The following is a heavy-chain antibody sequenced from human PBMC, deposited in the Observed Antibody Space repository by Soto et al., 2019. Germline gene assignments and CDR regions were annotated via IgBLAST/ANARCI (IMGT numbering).Heavy chain of an antibody. V-gene: IGHV4-30-4*01. CDR1: GGSISSGDYY. CDR2: VFYSGST. Sequence: QVQRQESGPGLIKPSQTLSLTCTVSGGSISSGDYYWSWIRQPPGTGLEWIGYVFYSGSTYYNPSLKSRVTISVDTSKNQFSLGLSSVTAADTAVYYCARTLDYGGTSSWGQGTLVTVSS. J-gene: IGHJ5*02. D-gene: IGHD4-17*01. CDR3: ARTLDYGGTSS.